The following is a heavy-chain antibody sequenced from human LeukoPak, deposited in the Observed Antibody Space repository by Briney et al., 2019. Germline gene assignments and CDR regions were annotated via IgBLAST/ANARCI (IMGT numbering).Heavy chain of an antibody. V-gene: IGHV4-39*01. CDR1: GGSISSSSYY. CDR2: IYYSGST. D-gene: IGHD3-22*01. J-gene: IGHJ4*02. CDR3: ARPHYYDSSGFDY. Sequence: SETLSLTCTVSGGSISSSSYYWGWIRQPPGKGLEWIGSIYYSGSTYYNPSLKSRVTISVDTSKNQFSLKLSSATAADTAVYYCARPHYYDSSGFDYWGQGTLVTVSS.